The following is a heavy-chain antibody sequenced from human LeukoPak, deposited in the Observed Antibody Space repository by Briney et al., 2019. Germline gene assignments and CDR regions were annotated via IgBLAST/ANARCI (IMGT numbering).Heavy chain of an antibody. CDR2: IYSGGST. CDR1: GFTVSSNY. V-gene: IGHV3-66*02. D-gene: IGHD2-2*01. J-gene: IGHJ5*02. CDR3: ARGNIVVVPAADNWFDP. Sequence: PGGSLRLSCAASGFTVSSNYMSWVRQAPGKGLEWVSVIYSGGSTYYADSMKGRFTISRDNSKNTLHLQMNSLRAEDTAVYYCARGNIVVVPAADNWFDPWGQGTLVTVSS.